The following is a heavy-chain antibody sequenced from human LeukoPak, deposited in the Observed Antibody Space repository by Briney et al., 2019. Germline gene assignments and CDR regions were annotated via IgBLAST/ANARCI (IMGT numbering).Heavy chain of an antibody. J-gene: IGHJ4*02. CDR2: INYNGGSA. CDR1: GFTFDDYG. CDR3: AKDAELDY. Sequence: GGSLRLSCAASGFTFDDYGMAWVRQAPGKGLEWISAINYNGGSAAYADSVKGRFTISRDNAKNSLYLQMNRLRAEDTALYYCAKDAELDYWGQGTLVTVST. V-gene: IGHV3-20*04.